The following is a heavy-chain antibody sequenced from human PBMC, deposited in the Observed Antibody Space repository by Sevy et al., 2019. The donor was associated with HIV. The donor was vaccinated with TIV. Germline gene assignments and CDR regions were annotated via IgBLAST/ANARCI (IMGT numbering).Heavy chain of an antibody. Sequence: GGSLRLSCAASGFTFSDHYVDWVRQAPGKGLKWDGRIRNRPNSYTTEYAASVKGRFTISRDDSRNSVYLQMNSLKTQDSAVYYCVRGPNCGVGGCQQISPYCLDVWGKGATVTVSS. J-gene: IGHJ6*03. CDR2: IRNRPNSYTT. V-gene: IGHV3-72*01. D-gene: IGHD2-15*01. CDR3: VRGPNCGVGGCQQISPYCLDV. CDR1: GFTFSDHY.